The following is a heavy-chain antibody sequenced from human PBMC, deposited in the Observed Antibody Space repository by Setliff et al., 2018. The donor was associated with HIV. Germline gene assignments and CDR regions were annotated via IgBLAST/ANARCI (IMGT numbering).Heavy chain of an antibody. Sequence: SETLSLTCTVSGGSIVSSSYYWGWIRQPPGKGLEWIGTMYYRGTTYNNPSLKSRVTISVDTSKNHFSLNLNSVTAADTAIYYCARRRPPPSGMYSSYYMDVWGKGTAVTVSS. CDR3: ARRRPPPSGMYSSYYMDV. CDR1: GGSIVSSSYY. D-gene: IGHD1-26*01. V-gene: IGHV4-39*02. CDR2: MYYRGTT. J-gene: IGHJ6*03.